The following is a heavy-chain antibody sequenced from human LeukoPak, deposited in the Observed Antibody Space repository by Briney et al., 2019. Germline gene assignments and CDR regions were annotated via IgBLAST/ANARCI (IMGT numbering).Heavy chain of an antibody. V-gene: IGHV4-34*01. CDR1: GGSFSGYY. Sequence: PSETLSLTCAVYGGSFSGYYWSWIRQPPGKGLEWIGEINHSGSTNYNPSLKSRVTISVDTSKNQFSLKLSSVTAADTAVYYCARDPGGYCSGGSCYSDGGYWGQGTLVTVSS. J-gene: IGHJ4*02. CDR3: ARDPGGYCSGGSCYSDGGY. D-gene: IGHD2-15*01. CDR2: INHSGST.